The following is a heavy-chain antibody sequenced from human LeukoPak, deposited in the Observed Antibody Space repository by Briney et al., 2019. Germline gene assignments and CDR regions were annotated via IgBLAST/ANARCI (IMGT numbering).Heavy chain of an antibody. CDR1: GGSISSSSYY. Sequence: PSETLSLTCTVSGGSISSSSYYWGWIRQPPGKGLEWIGSIYYSGSTYYKPSLNSRVTISVDTSKNQFSLKLTSVTAADTAVYYCARVRESSGWDYFDYWGQGAQVTVSS. J-gene: IGHJ4*02. CDR2: IYYSGST. CDR3: ARVRESSGWDYFDY. D-gene: IGHD6-19*01. V-gene: IGHV4-39*07.